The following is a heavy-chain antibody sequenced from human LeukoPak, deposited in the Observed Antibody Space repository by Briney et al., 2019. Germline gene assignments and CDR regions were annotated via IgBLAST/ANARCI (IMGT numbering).Heavy chain of an antibody. CDR3: ARLGYSSSWYGVAEFDY. CDR1: GYSFTSYW. CDR2: IDPSDSYT. J-gene: IGHJ4*02. V-gene: IGHV5-10-1*01. D-gene: IGHD6-13*01. Sequence: GESLKISCKGSGYSFTSYWISWVRQMPGKGLEWRGRIDPSDSYTNYSPSFQGHVTISADKSISTAYLQWSSLKASDTAMYYCARLGYSSSWYGVAEFDYWGQGTLVTVSS.